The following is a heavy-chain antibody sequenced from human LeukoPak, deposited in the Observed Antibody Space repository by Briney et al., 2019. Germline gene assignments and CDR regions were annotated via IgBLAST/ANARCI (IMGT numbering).Heavy chain of an antibody. CDR2: IKQDGSET. CDR1: RFTFSSYW. Sequence: GGSLRLSCAASRFTFSSYWMSWVRRAPGKGLEWVANIKQDGSETYYVDSVRGRFTISRDTAKKSLYLQMNSLRAEDTAVYYCARDFWGAYRVDYFDYWGQGILVTVSS. CDR3: ARDFWGAYRVDYFDY. J-gene: IGHJ4*02. D-gene: IGHD3-3*01. V-gene: IGHV3-7*01.